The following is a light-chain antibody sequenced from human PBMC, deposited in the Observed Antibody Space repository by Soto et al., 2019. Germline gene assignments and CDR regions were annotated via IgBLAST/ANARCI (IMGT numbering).Light chain of an antibody. CDR2: GAS. CDR3: QQYGSSGT. J-gene: IGKJ1*01. Sequence: LSQSPGTVSLSPGERATLYCRASQSVSNNYLAWYQQKPGQAPRLLIYGASNRATGIPDRFSGSGSGTDFTLTISRLEPEDFAVYYCQQYGSSGTFGQGTNVDIK. CDR1: QSVSNNY. V-gene: IGKV3-20*01.